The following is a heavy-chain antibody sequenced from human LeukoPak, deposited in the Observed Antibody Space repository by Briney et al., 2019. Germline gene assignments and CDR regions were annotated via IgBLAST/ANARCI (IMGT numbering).Heavy chain of an antibody. CDR3: ARDPHPGFGEAGGPFDY. CDR1: GFTFSSYG. D-gene: IGHD3-10*01. J-gene: IGHJ4*02. CDR2: IWYDGSNK. Sequence: PGGSLRLSCAASGFTFSSYGMHWVRQAPGKGLEWVAVIWYDGSNKYYADSVKGRFTISRDNSKNTLYLQMNSLRAEDMAVYYCARDPHPGFGEAGGPFDYWGQGTLVTVSS. V-gene: IGHV3-33*01.